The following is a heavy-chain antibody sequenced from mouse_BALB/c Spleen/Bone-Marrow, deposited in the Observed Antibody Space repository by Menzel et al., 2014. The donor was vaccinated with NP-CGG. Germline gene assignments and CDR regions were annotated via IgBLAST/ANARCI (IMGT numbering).Heavy chain of an antibody. Sequence: VQLQESGPGLVAPSQSLSITCTVSGFSLTGYGVNWVRQPPGKGLEWLGVIWGDGSTDYNSALKSRLSISKDNSKSXVFLKMNSLQTDDTARYYCAREPHYYAMDYWGQGTSVTVSS. V-gene: IGHV2-6-7*01. CDR3: AREPHYYAMDY. CDR1: GFSLTGYG. J-gene: IGHJ4*01. CDR2: IWGDGST.